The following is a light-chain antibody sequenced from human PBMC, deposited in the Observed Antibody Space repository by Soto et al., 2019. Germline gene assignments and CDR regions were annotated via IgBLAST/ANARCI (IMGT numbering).Light chain of an antibody. Sequence: QSALTQPASVSGSPGQSITISCTQTNSDVGGYNFVSWYQQHPGKAPKLMIYDVRNRPSGVSNRFSGSKSVNTASLTISGLQAEDEADYYCSSYTSISTYVFGTGTKVTVL. CDR1: NSDVGGYNF. CDR3: SSYTSISTYV. V-gene: IGLV2-14*01. J-gene: IGLJ1*01. CDR2: DVR.